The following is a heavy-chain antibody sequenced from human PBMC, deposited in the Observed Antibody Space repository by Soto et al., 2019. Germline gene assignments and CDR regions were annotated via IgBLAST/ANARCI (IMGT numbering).Heavy chain of an antibody. Sequence: GGSLRLSCTASGFTFGDYAMNWFRQAPGKGLEWIGFIKSRAYGGTTEYAASVKGRFTISRDDSKSIAYLQMNSLKTEDTAVYYCTRELYTYGPPNQYFQHWGQGTLVTVSS. CDR1: GFTFGDYA. CDR2: IKSRAYGGTT. CDR3: TRELYTYGPPNQYFQH. D-gene: IGHD5-18*01. J-gene: IGHJ1*01. V-gene: IGHV3-49*03.